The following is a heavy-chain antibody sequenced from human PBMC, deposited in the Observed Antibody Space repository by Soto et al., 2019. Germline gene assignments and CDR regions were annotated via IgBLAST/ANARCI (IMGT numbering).Heavy chain of an antibody. Sequence: GGSLRLSCAASGFTFSSYGMHWVRQAPGKGLERVAVISYDGSNKYYADSVKGRFTISRDNSKNTLYLQMNSLRAENTAVYYCAKDSLRITMVRGPYYYGMDVWGQGTTVTVSS. V-gene: IGHV3-30*18. CDR2: ISYDGSNK. CDR3: AKDSLRITMVRGPYYYGMDV. D-gene: IGHD3-10*01. J-gene: IGHJ6*02. CDR1: GFTFSSYG.